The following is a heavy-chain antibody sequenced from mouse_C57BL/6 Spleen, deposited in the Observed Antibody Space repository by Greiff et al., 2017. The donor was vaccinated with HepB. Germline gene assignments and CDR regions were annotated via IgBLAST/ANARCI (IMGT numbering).Heavy chain of an antibody. CDR3: ARDYGSSLDY. D-gene: IGHD1-1*01. Sequence: EVMLVESGGGLVKPGGSLKLSCAASGFTFSSYAMSWVRQTPDKRLEWVATISDGGSYTYYPNNVKGRFTISRDNAKNNLYLQMSHLKSEDTAMYYCARDYGSSLDYWGQGTTLTVSS. V-gene: IGHV5-4*01. CDR1: GFTFSSYA. J-gene: IGHJ2*01. CDR2: ISDGGSYT.